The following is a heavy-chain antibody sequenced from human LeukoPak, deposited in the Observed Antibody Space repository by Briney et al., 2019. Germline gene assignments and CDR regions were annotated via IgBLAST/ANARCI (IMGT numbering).Heavy chain of an antibody. CDR3: ARGGIVPAQDAYYYYYGMDV. V-gene: IGHV4-34*01. D-gene: IGHD2-2*01. Sequence: SETLSLTCAVYSGSFSGYYWSWIRQPPGKGLEWIGEINHSGSTNYNPSLKSRVTISVDTSKNQFSLKLSSVTAADTAVYYCARGGIVPAQDAYYYYYGMDVWGQGTTVTVSS. CDR1: SGSFSGYY. J-gene: IGHJ6*02. CDR2: INHSGST.